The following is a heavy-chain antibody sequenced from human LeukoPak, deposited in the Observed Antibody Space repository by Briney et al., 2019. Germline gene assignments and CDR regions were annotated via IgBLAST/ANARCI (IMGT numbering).Heavy chain of an antibody. CDR3: SRDGHTSMDV. CDR1: GFIFSDYA. CDR2: VSSRAYGGTI. Sequence: GESLKISCTSSGFIFSDYAICWVRQAPGKGVEWVGFVSSRAYGGTIEYAASVKGRYTVSRDHSKSIAYLQMNSLKTEDTAVYYCSRDGHTSMDVWGQGTTVTVSS. D-gene: IGHD2-2*01. V-gene: IGHV3-49*04. J-gene: IGHJ6*02.